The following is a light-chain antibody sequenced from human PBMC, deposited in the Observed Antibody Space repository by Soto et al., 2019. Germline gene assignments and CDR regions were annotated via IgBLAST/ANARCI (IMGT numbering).Light chain of an antibody. V-gene: IGKV3-15*01. CDR2: GAS. Sequence: DIVMTQSPATLSVAPGERVTFSCRASQGVSRKLAWYQHKPGQAPRLLISGASTGATGIPARFSGSGSGTEFTLTISSLQPEDFATYYCQQSYSTPITFGQGTRLEIK. CDR3: QQSYSTPIT. J-gene: IGKJ5*01. CDR1: QGVSRK.